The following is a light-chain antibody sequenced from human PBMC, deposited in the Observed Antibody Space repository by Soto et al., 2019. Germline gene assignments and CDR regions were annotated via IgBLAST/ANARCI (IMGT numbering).Light chain of an antibody. V-gene: IGKV3-20*01. CDR2: GAS. J-gene: IGKJ1*01. CDR1: QSGFSSY. CDR3: HQYGSSPWT. Sequence: EIVLTQSPATLSLSPGEGATLSCRASQSGFSSYLAWFQQRPGQAPGLLIYGASTRATGIPDRFSGSGSGTDFTLTISRLEPEDFAVYYCHQYGSSPWTLGQGTKVEIK.